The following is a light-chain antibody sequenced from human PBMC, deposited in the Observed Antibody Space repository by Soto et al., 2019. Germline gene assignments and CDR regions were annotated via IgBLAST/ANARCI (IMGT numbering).Light chain of an antibody. J-gene: IGKJ1*01. CDR3: QHYGDSSWT. CDR1: RSVSDTL. Sequence: EIVLTQSPGTLSVSPGERATLSCRADRSVSDTLLTWFQQKPGQAPRLLIFGTSNRAPGIPDRFSGSGSGTDFTLTISRLEPDDFAVYYCQHYGDSSWTFGQGTKVEIK. V-gene: IGKV3-20*01. CDR2: GTS.